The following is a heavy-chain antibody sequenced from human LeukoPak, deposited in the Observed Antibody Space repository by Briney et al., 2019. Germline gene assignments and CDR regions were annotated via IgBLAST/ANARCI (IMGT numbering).Heavy chain of an antibody. J-gene: IGHJ4*02. D-gene: IGHD5-12*01. V-gene: IGHV1-46*04. CDR1: GYTFTSYC. CDR2: INPSDGST. CDR3: ARAGGYEIDD. Sequence: ASVKVSCKASGYTFTSYCMHWVRQAPGQGLEWMGIINPSDGSTSYAQKLQGRVTMTRDTSTSTVYMELSSLRSEDTAVYYCARAGGYEIDDWGQGILVTVSS.